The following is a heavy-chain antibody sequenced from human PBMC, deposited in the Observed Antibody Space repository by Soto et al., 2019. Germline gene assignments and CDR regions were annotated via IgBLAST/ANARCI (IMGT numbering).Heavy chain of an antibody. D-gene: IGHD3-22*01. CDR2: ISAYNGNT. V-gene: IGHV1-18*01. CDR3: SREGYYDSSGYQYGMDV. CDR1: GYTFTSYG. J-gene: IGHJ6*02. Sequence: QVQLVQSGAEVKKPGASVKVSCKASGYTFTSYGISWVRQAPGQGLEWMGWISAYNGNTNYAQKLQGRVTMTTDTSTSTDYMELRSLRSDDTAVYYCSREGYYDSSGYQYGMDVWGQGTTVTVSS.